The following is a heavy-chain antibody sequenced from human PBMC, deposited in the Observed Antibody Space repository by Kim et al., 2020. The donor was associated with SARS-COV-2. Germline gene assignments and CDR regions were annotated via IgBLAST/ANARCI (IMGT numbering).Heavy chain of an antibody. V-gene: IGHV3-23*01. CDR3: MKGGWGWIWDH. D-gene: IGHD2-2*03. J-gene: IGHJ1*01. Sequence: GGSLRLSCTTSGFTFTGYAMSWVRQAPGKGLEWVSSIDGSDGTTYYVDSVKGRFTISRDNSKNTLYLLMNSLRADDTAVYYCMKGGWGWIWDHWGQGT. CDR1: GFTFTGYA. CDR2: IDGSDGTT.